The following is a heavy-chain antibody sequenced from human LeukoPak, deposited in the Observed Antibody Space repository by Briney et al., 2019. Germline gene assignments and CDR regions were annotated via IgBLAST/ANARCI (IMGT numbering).Heavy chain of an antibody. J-gene: IGHJ4*02. V-gene: IGHV3-21*01. CDR3: AKDYYDSSGYQSGDY. D-gene: IGHD3-22*01. CDR1: GFTFSSYS. CDR2: ISSSSSYI. Sequence: GGSLRLSCAASGFTFSSYSMNWVRQAPGKGLEWVSSISSSSSYIYYADSVKGRFTISRDNAKNSLYLQMNSLRAEDTAVYYCAKDYYDSSGYQSGDYWGQGTLVTVSS.